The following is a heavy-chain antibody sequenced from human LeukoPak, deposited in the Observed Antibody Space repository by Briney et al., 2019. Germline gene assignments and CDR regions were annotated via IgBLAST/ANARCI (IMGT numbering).Heavy chain of an antibody. CDR3: AKTHKITGTSFDY. J-gene: IGHJ4*02. CDR1: GFTFDDYA. V-gene: IGHV3-9*01. CDR2: ISWNSDSI. Sequence: GRSLRLSCAASGFTFDDYAMHWVRQAPGKGLEWVSGISWNSDSIGYADSVKGRFTISRDNAKNSLYLQMNSLRAEDTALYYCAKTHKITGTSFDYWGQGTLVTVSS. D-gene: IGHD1-20*01.